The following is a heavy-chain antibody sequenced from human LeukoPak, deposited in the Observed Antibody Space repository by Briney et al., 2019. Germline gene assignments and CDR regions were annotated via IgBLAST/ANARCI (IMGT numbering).Heavy chain of an antibody. J-gene: IGHJ4*02. CDR1: GGTFSSYA. CDR2: IIPIFGTA. Sequence: SVKVSCKASGGTFSSYAISWVRQAPGQGLEWMGGIIPIFGTANYAQKFQGRVTITADESTSTAYMELSSLRSEDTAVYYCARDQGRDGYSYMSYWGQGTLVTVSS. D-gene: IGHD5-24*01. V-gene: IGHV1-69*13. CDR3: ARDQGRDGYSYMSY.